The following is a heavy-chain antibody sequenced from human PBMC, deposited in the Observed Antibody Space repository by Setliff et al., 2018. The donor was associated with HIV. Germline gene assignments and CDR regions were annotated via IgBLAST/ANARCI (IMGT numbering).Heavy chain of an antibody. V-gene: IGHV4-39*07. Sequence: PSETLSLTCTVSGGSISTGDYYWAWIRHYPGKGLEWIGGINHSGSTNYNSSLKSRVTMSVDTSKNQFSLKLSSVTAADTAVYYCARGDGDTMVRGVIIPNWFDPWGQGTLVTVSS. CDR3: ARGDGDTMVRGVIIPNWFDP. CDR2: INHSGST. J-gene: IGHJ5*02. CDR1: GGSISTGDYY. D-gene: IGHD3-10*01.